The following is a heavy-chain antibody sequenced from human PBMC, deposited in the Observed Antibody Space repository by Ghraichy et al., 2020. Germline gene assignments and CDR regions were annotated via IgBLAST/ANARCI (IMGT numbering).Heavy chain of an antibody. D-gene: IGHD3-9*01. Sequence: GGSLRLSCAASGFTFSSYSMNWVRQAPGKGLEWVSSISSSSSYIYYADSVKGRFTISRDNAKNSLYLQMNSLRAEDTAVYYCARDRSDYDILTGYSDLPHLDYWGQGTLVTVSS. CDR2: ISSSSSYI. CDR1: GFTFSSYS. CDR3: ARDRSDYDILTGYSDLPHLDY. V-gene: IGHV3-21*01. J-gene: IGHJ4*02.